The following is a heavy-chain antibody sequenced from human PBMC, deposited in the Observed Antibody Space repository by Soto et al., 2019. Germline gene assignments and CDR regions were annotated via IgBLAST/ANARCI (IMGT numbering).Heavy chain of an antibody. Sequence: GSLRLSCAGSGFAFSVSTIHWVRQASGKGLEWVGRIRSKANSYATAYAASVKGRIIISRDDSKATAYLQMSSLKIEDTAVYYCFRENHFSYHDMDILGQGTTVTVS. CDR3: FRENHFSYHDMDI. V-gene: IGHV3-73*01. CDR2: IRSKANSYAT. CDR1: GFAFSVST. J-gene: IGHJ6*02.